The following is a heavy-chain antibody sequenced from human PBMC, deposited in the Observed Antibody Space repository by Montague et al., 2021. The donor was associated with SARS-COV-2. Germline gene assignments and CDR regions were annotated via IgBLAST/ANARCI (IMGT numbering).Heavy chain of an antibody. V-gene: IGHV4-4*02. CDR3: ARIPSVYDILTGQYYYNYGLDV. D-gene: IGHD3-9*01. Sequence: SETLSLTCAVSGGSISSSNWWSWVRPPPGKGLEWIGEIIHSGSTXXNHSFKSRVTILVVKSKDHFSLKLSSVTAADTAVYYCARIPSVYDILTGQYYYNYGLDVWGQGTPVTVSS. CDR1: GGSISSSNW. CDR2: IIHSGST. J-gene: IGHJ6*02.